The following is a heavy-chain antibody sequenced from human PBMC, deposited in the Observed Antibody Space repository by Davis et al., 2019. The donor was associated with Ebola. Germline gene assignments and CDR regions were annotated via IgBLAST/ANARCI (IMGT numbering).Heavy chain of an antibody. D-gene: IGHD1-26*01. CDR3: ARPLNSGSDGYFQY. CDR1: GGSISNYY. Sequence: SETLSLTCTVSGGSISNYYWNWIRQPPGKGLEWIGYIYYNGRTNHNPSLKSRVTISVDTSKNQVSLKLSSVTAADTALYYCARPLNSGSDGYFQYWGQGALVTVSS. CDR2: IYYNGRT. J-gene: IGHJ1*01. V-gene: IGHV4-59*08.